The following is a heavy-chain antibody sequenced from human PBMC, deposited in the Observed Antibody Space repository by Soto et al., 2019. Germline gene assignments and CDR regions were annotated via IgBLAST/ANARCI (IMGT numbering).Heavy chain of an antibody. CDR3: AHSRNLITEDAQVGDFDY. D-gene: IGHD3-10*01. Sequence: QISLKESGPTLVKPTQTLKLTCSFSGFSLTTDGEGVGWVSQPPGEALEWLALIYWDDDERYSPSLKTRLTITKDPYKNQVVLIMTNMDPVDTATYYCAHSRNLITEDAQVGDFDYWGQGTLVTVSS. V-gene: IGHV2-5*02. J-gene: IGHJ4*02. CDR1: GFSLTTDGEG. CDR2: IYWDDDE.